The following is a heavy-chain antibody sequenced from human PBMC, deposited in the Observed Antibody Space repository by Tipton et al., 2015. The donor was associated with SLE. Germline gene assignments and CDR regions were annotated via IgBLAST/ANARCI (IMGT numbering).Heavy chain of an antibody. Sequence: TLSLTCTVSGGSISSSSYYWGWIRQPPGKGLEWIGSIYYSGSTYYNPSLKSRVTISVDTSKNQFSLKLSSVTAADTAMYYCASPGDEIYAFDIWGQGTMVTVSS. CDR3: ASPGDEIYAFDI. CDR2: IYYSGST. J-gene: IGHJ3*02. D-gene: IGHD3-10*01. V-gene: IGHV4-39*01. CDR1: GGSISSSSYY.